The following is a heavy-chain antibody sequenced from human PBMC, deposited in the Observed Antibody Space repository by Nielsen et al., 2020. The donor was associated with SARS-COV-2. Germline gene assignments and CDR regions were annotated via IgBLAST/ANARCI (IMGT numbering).Heavy chain of an antibody. CDR3: ASDPSYASSWLHYFDF. Sequence: GGSLRLSCAASGFTFNPYAMTWVRPAPGTGLEWVAYISASSANIHYAASVNGRFTVSRDNAKNSLYLQMNNLRDEDTAVYYCASDPSYASSWLHYFDFWGQGTLVTVSS. V-gene: IGHV3-48*02. D-gene: IGHD5-12*01. CDR1: GFTFNPYA. J-gene: IGHJ4*02. CDR2: ISASSANI.